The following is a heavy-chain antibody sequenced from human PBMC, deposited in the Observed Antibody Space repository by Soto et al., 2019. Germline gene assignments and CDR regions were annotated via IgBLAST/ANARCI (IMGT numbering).Heavy chain of an antibody. J-gene: IGHJ4*02. D-gene: IGHD3-22*01. CDR2: ISNSDSIV. CDR1: GFTFSDYY. Sequence: PAGSLTLSCAASGFTFSDYYMSWIRQAPGKGLEWVSYISNSDSIVSYADSVKGRFTISRDNAKNSLYLQMNSLRAEDTAVYFCARDLGYYDSSGYVDYWGQGTLVTVS. CDR3: ARDLGYYDSSGYVDY. V-gene: IGHV3-11*01.